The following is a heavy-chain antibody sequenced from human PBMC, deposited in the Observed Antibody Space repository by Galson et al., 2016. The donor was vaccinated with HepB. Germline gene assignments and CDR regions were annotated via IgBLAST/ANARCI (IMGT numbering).Heavy chain of an antibody. V-gene: IGHV3-15*01. CDR1: GFAFSNTW. CDR2: IKSKTDGGTT. Sequence: LRLSCAASGFAFSNTWMSWVRQAPGKGLEWVGRIKSKTDGGTTDYAAPVKGRFTISRDDSKNILFLEMNSLKTEDTAVTYCTTDPYCNTMTCPDFWGQGTLVTVSS. J-gene: IGHJ4*02. D-gene: IGHD2/OR15-2a*01. CDR3: TTDPYCNTMTCPDF.